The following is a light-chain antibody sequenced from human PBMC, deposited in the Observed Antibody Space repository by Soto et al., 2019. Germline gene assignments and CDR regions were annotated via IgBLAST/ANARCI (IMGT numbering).Light chain of an antibody. CDR2: AAS. CDR3: QQSYSTPAVT. J-gene: IGKJ4*01. CDR1: QSISSY. Sequence: DIQMTQSPSSLSASVGDRVTITCRASQSISSYLNWYQQKPGKAPKLLIYAASSLQSGVPSRFSGSGSGTDLTLTISSLQPEDFATYYCQQSYSTPAVTFGGGTKVEIK. V-gene: IGKV1-39*01.